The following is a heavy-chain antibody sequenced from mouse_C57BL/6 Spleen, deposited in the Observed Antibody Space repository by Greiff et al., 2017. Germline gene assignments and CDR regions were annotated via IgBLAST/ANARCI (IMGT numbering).Heavy chain of an antibody. CDR1: GYTFTSYW. D-gene: IGHD4-1*02. CDR2: IDPSDSET. J-gene: IGHJ2*01. CDR3: ARSATGTGVDY. V-gene: IGHV1-52*01. Sequence: QVQLQQPGAELVRPGSSVKLSCKASGYTFTSYWMHWVKQRPIQGLEWIGNIDPSDSETHYNQKFKDKATLTVDKSSSTAYMQLSSLTSEDSAVYYCARSATGTGVDYWGQGTTLTVSS.